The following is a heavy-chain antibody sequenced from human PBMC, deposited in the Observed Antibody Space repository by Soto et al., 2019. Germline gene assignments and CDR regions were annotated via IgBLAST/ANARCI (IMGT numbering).Heavy chain of an antibody. Sequence: TSETLSLTCTVSGGSISSYYWSWIRQPPGKGLEWIGYIYYSGSTNYNPSLKSRVTISVDTSKSQFSLKLSSVTAADTAIYYCARSKWLVPNYWGQGTLVTVSS. CDR2: IYYSGST. CDR1: GGSISSYY. CDR3: ARSKWLVPNY. J-gene: IGHJ4*02. V-gene: IGHV4-59*08. D-gene: IGHD6-19*01.